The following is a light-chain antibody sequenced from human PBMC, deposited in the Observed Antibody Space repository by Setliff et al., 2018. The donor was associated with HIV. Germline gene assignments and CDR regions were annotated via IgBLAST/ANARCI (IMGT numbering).Light chain of an antibody. V-gene: IGLV2-23*02. Sequence: SVLTQPASVSGSPGQSITISCTGTSSDVGSYNLVSWYQQHPGKAPKLMIYEVTKRPSGVSNRFSGSKSGNTASLTISGLQAEDEAHYYCCSYGGSNDVVFGGGTKVTVL. J-gene: IGLJ2*01. CDR1: SSDVGSYNL. CDR2: EVT. CDR3: CSYGGSNDVV.